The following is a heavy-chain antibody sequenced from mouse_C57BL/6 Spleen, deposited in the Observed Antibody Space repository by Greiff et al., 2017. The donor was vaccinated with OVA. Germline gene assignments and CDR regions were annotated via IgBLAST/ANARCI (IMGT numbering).Heavy chain of an antibody. Sequence: QVQLKQPGAELVRPGSSVKLSCKASGYTFTSYWMHWVKQRPIQGLEWIGNIDPSDSETHYNQKFKDKATLTVDKSSSTAYMQLSSLTSEDSAVYYCARNPYWYFDVWGTGTTVTVSS. J-gene: IGHJ1*03. CDR1: GYTFTSYW. CDR3: ARNPYWYFDV. V-gene: IGHV1-52*01. CDR2: IDPSDSET.